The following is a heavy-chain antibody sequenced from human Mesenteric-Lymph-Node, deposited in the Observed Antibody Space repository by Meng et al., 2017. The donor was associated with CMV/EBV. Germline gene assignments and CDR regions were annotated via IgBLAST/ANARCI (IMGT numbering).Heavy chain of an antibody. CDR1: GYTFTSYY. CDR2: INPSGGST. D-gene: IGHD2-2*01. V-gene: IGHV1-46*01. CDR3: ARDYQLPDYYYGMDV. J-gene: IGHJ6*02. Sequence: ASVKVSCKASGYTFTSYYMHWVRQAPGQGLEWMGIINPSGGSTSYAQKFQGRVTMTRDTSTSTVYMELSSLRSEDTAVYYCARDYQLPDYYYGMDVWGQGTTVTVSS.